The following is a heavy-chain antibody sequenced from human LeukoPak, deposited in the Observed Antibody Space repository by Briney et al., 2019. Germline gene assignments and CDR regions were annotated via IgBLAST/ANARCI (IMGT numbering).Heavy chain of an antibody. D-gene: IGHD2-21*02. CDR1: GFTFSSYV. CDR2: INHNAETI. CDR3: ARDSDWAFDN. V-gene: IGHV3-48*02. J-gene: IGHJ4*02. Sequence: GGSLRLSCAASGFTFSSYVMSWVRQAPGKGLEWVSYINHNAETIYYADFVKGRFTISRDNAKNVLYLQMNRLRDGDTAVYYCARDSDWAFDNWGQGTLVTVSS.